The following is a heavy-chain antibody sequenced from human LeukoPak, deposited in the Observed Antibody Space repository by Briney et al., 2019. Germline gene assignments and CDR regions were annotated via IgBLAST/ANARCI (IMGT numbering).Heavy chain of an antibody. J-gene: IGHJ3*02. CDR2: IIPIFGTA. V-gene: IGHV1-69*13. CDR1: GGTFSSYA. CDR3: ARGTEFYYYDSSGQRDAFDI. Sequence: GASVKVSCKASGGTFSSYAISWVRQAPGQGLEWMGGIIPIFGTANYAQKFQGRVTITADESTSTAYMELSSLRSEDTAVYYCARGTEFYYYDSSGQRDAFDIWGQGTMVTVSS. D-gene: IGHD3-22*01.